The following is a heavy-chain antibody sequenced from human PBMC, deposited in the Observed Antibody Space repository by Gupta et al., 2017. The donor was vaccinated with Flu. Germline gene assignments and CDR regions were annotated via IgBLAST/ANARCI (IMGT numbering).Heavy chain of an antibody. Sequence: VSGGSITSTDYYWGWIRQPPGKGLEWIGNILYTGNTYYNPSLKSRVTIFADMSKNQFSLNLNSVTAADTAVYSCARWDKVMDVFDYWGQGTWVTVSS. CDR2: ILYTGNT. J-gene: IGHJ4*02. D-gene: IGHD3-16*01. V-gene: IGHV4-39*01. CDR3: ARWDKVMDVFDY. CDR1: GGSITSTDYY.